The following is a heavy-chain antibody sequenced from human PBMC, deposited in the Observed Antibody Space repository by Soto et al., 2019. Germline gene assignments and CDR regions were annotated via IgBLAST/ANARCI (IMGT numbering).Heavy chain of an antibody. V-gene: IGHV4-59*11. CDR2: FFYRGTT. CDR1: GGTSGTHF. J-gene: IGHJ4*02. CDR3: ARSPQYTHGWNGAFDY. Sequence: SETLSLTCTVSGGTSGTHFWNWIRQPPGKGLEWIGYFFYRGTTNYNPSLKSRVTVSEDTSKNQFSLRLTSVTPADTAVYYCARSPQYTHGWNGAFDYWGLGTLVTVSS. D-gene: IGHD1-1*01.